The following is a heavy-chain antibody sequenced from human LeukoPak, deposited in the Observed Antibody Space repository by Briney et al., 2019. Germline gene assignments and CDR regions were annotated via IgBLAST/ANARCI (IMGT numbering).Heavy chain of an antibody. CDR2: IYPGDSDI. CDR1: GYSFTNYW. Sequence: GESLKISCKGSGYSFTNYWIGWVRQMPGKGLEWMGTIYPGDSDIRYSPSFQGQVTMSADKSISPAYLQWSSLKASDTAMYYCARHIAPGYNSGWYFDYWGQGTLVTVSS. D-gene: IGHD6-19*01. V-gene: IGHV5-51*01. J-gene: IGHJ4*02. CDR3: ARHIAPGYNSGWYFDY.